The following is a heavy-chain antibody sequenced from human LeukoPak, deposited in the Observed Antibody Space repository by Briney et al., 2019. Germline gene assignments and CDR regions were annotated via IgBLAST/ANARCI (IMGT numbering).Heavy chain of an antibody. Sequence: SETLSLTCTVSGGSISSSSYYWGWIRQPPGKGLEWIGSIYYSGSTYYNPSLKSRVTISVDTSKNQFPLKLSSVTAADTAVYYCARVGVVVPAAIHYYYYMDVWGKGTTVTVSS. D-gene: IGHD2-2*02. V-gene: IGHV4-39*01. CDR3: ARVGVVVPAAIHYYYYMDV. CDR2: IYYSGST. J-gene: IGHJ6*03. CDR1: GGSISSSSYY.